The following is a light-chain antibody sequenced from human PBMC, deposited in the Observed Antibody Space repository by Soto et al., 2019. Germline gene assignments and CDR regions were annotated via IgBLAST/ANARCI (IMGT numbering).Light chain of an antibody. J-gene: IGKJ1*01. CDR3: QQYHNLWT. CDR2: RAS. Sequence: IVLTKSPATLSLSPGAGATLSCTASRYVYSNVAWFQQRPGQAPRLLIYRASTRATGTPARFSGSGSGTEFTLTITSLQSEDFALYYCQQYHNLWTFGQGTKVDI. V-gene: IGKV3-15*01. CDR1: RYVYSN.